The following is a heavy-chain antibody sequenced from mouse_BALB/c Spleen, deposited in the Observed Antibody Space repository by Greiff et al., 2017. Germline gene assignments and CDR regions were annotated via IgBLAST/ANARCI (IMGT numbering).Heavy chain of an antibody. D-gene: IGHD2-4*01. CDR3: ARQQYDYGDWFAY. Sequence: DVHLVESGGGLVQPGGSLKLSCAASGFTFSSYTMSWVRQTPEKRLEWVAYISNGGGSTYYPDTVKGRFTISRDNAKNTLYLQMSSLKSEDTAMYYCARQQYDYGDWFAYWGQGTLVTVSA. J-gene: IGHJ3*01. CDR1: GFTFSSYT. V-gene: IGHV5-12-2*01. CDR2: ISNGGGST.